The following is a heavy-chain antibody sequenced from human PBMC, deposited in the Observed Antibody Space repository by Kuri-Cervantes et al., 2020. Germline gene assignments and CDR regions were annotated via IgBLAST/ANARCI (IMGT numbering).Heavy chain of an antibody. J-gene: IGHJ6*02. CDR3: ARDHGSNYNYYGMDV. CDR1: GFTFSSYD. V-gene: IGHV3-13*01. D-gene: IGHD3-22*01. Sequence: GGSLRLSCAASGFTFSSYDMHWVRQATGKGLEWVSAIGTAGDTYYPGSVKGRFTISRENAKNSLYLQMNSLRAGDTAVYYCARDHGSNYNYYGMDVWGQGTTVTVSS. CDR2: IGTAGDT.